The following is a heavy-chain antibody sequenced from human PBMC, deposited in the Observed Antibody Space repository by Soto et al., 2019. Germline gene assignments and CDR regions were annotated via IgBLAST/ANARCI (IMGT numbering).Heavy chain of an antibody. D-gene: IGHD4-17*01. Sequence: SETLSLTCTVSGGSISSGGYYWSWIRQHPGKGLEWIGYIYYSGSTYYNPSLKSRVTISVDTSKNQFSLKLSSVTAADTAVYYCARVRPLDYVVDYWGQGTLVTVSS. CDR2: IYYSGST. CDR3: ARVRPLDYVVDY. J-gene: IGHJ4*02. CDR1: GGSISSGGYY. V-gene: IGHV4-31*03.